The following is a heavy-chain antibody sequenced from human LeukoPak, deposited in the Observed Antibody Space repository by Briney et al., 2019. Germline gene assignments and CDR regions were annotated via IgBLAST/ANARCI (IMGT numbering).Heavy chain of an antibody. J-gene: IGHJ4*02. Sequence: PGGSLRLSCAASGFTFSSYGMHWVRQAPGKGLEWVAVISYDESNKYYADSVKGRFTISRDNSKNALYLQMNSLRAEDTAVYYCAKSGTGLFDYWGQGTLVTVSS. CDR1: GFTFSSYG. CDR2: ISYDESNK. CDR3: AKSGTGLFDY. D-gene: IGHD2-8*02. V-gene: IGHV3-30*18.